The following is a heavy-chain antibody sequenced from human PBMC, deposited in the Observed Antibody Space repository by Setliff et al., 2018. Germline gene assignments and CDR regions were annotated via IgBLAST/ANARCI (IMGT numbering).Heavy chain of an antibody. D-gene: IGHD3-22*01. J-gene: IGHJ3*02. Sequence: GGSLRLSCAASGFTFSSYGMHWVRQAPGKGLEWVAFIRYDGSNKYYADSVKGRFTISRDNSKNTLYLQMNSLRAEDTAVYYCAKRALYDGSAVWAFDIWGQGTMVTVSS. CDR1: GFTFSSYG. V-gene: IGHV3-30*02. CDR3: AKRALYDGSAVWAFDI. CDR2: IRYDGSNK.